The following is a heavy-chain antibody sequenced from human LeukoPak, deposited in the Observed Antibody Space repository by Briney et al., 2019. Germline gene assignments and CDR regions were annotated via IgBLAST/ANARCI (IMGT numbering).Heavy chain of an antibody. J-gene: IGHJ4*02. D-gene: IGHD4/OR15-4a*01. CDR1: GFIFSTYA. CDR2: INSDGSST. CDR3: VRVPQLALFDY. Sequence: GGSLRLSCAASGFIFSTYAMTWVRQAPGKGLDWVSRINSDGSSTNYADSVKGRITISRDNAKNTLYLQMNSLRAEDTAVYYCVRVPQLALFDYWGQGTLVTVSS. V-gene: IGHV3-74*01.